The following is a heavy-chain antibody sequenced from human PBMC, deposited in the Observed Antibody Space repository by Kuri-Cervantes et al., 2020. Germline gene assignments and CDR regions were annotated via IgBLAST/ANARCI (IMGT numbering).Heavy chain of an antibody. V-gene: IGHV3-48*02. CDR3: ARDLDWAFDY. Sequence: GGSLRLSCAASGFTFSTYSMNWARQAPGKGLEYVSYISSSSSAMFYGDSVKGRFTISRDNAKNSLFLQMNSLRDEDTAVYYCARDLDWAFDYWGQGTLVTVSS. CDR1: GFTFSTYS. J-gene: IGHJ4*02. CDR2: ISSSSSAM. D-gene: IGHD3-3*01.